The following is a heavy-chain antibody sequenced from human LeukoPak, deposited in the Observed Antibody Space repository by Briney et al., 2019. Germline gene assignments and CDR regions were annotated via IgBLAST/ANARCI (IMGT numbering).Heavy chain of an antibody. V-gene: IGHV3-21*01. CDR3: ASILKSYYYDSSGSQYYGMDV. CDR2: ISSSSSYI. J-gene: IGHJ6*02. CDR1: GFTFSSYS. D-gene: IGHD3-22*01. Sequence: GGSLRLSCAASGFTFSSYSMNWVRQAPGKGLEWVSSISSSSSYIYYTDSVKGRFTISRDNAKNSLYLQMNSLRAEDTAVYYCASILKSYYYDSSGSQYYGMDVWGQGTTVTVSS.